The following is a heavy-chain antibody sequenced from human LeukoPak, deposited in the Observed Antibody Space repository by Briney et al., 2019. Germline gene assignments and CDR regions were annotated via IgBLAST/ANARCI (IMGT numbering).Heavy chain of an antibody. CDR3: AREGGRTVAGTFDN. CDR1: GFTFRTSG. V-gene: IGHV3-30*02. J-gene: IGHJ4*02. D-gene: IGHD6-19*01. Sequence: PGGSLRLSCAASGFTFRTSGKHWVRQAPGKGLEWVAFIQYHGRDKYYADSVKGRFTISRDNSKNTLYMEVNSLRAEDTAVYYCAREGGRTVAGTFDNWGQGTLVTVSS. CDR2: IQYHGRDK.